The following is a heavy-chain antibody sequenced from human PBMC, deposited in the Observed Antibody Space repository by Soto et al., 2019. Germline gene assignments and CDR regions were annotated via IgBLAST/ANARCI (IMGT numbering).Heavy chain of an antibody. Sequence: PGGSLRLSCAASGFTFSSYNMNWVRQAPGKGLEWVSSISSSSSYIYYADSVKGRFTISGDNAKNSLYLQMNSLRAEDTAVYYCARRLRVNYDGHYYYGMDVWGQGTTVTVSS. CDR2: ISSSSSYI. J-gene: IGHJ6*02. CDR1: GFTFSSYN. D-gene: IGHD4-4*01. V-gene: IGHV3-21*01. CDR3: ARRLRVNYDGHYYYGMDV.